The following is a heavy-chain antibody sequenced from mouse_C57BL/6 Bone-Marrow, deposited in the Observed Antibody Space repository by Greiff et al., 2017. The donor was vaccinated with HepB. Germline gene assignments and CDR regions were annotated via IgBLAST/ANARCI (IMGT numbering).Heavy chain of an antibody. J-gene: IGHJ4*01. V-gene: IGHV2-2*01. CDR2: IWSGGST. CDR1: GFSLTSYG. D-gene: IGHD1-1*01. Sequence: VKLMESGPGLVQPSQSLSITCTVSGFSLTSYGVHWVRQSPGKGLEWLGVIWSGGSTDYNAAFISRLSISKDNSKSQVFFKMNSLQADDTAIYYCAIRYYGSSLYAMDYWGQGTSVTVSS. CDR3: AIRYYGSSLYAMDY.